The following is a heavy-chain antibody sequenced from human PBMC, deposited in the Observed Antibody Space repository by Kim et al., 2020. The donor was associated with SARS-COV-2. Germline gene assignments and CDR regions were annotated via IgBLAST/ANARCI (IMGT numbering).Heavy chain of an antibody. Sequence: SVKVSCKASGGTFSSYAISWVRQAPGQGLEWMGGIIPIFGTANYAQKFQGRVTITADESTSTAYMELSSLRSEDTAVYYCARGIQLWLPLDYWGQGTLVTVSS. CDR2: IIPIFGTA. CDR3: ARGIQLWLPLDY. V-gene: IGHV1-69*13. D-gene: IGHD5-18*01. J-gene: IGHJ4*02. CDR1: GGTFSSYA.